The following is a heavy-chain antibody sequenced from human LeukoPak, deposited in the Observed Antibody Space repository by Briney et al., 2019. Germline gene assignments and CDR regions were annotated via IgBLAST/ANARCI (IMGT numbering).Heavy chain of an antibody. CDR1: GFTFSSYS. CDR3: ARHDYGDYPLFSIGY. CDR2: ISSSSSYI. V-gene: IGHV3-21*01. J-gene: IGHJ4*02. Sequence: GGSLRLSCAASGFTFSSYSMNWVRQAPGKGLEWVSSISSSSSYIYYADSVKGRFTISRGNAKNSLYLQMNSLRAEDTAVYYCARHDYGDYPLFSIGYWGQGTLVTVSS. D-gene: IGHD4-17*01.